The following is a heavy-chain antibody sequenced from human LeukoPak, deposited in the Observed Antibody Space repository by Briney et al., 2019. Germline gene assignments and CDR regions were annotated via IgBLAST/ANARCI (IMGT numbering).Heavy chain of an antibody. CDR1: GFTFSSYS. CDR3: ARDRADGWFGELFCDY. V-gene: IGHV3-21*01. J-gene: IGHJ4*02. D-gene: IGHD3-10*01. Sequence: SGGSLRLSCAASGFTFSSYSMNWVRQAPGKGLEWVSSIRSSSSYIYYADSVKGRFTISRDNATNSLYLQMNSLRAEDTAVYYCARDRADGWFGELFCDYWGQGTLVTVSS. CDR2: IRSSSSYI.